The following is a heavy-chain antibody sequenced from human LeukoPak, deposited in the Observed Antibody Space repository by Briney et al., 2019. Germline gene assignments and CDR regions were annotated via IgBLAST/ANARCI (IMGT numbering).Heavy chain of an antibody. CDR1: GYTFTGYY. V-gene: IGHV1-2*02. Sequence: ASVKVSCKASGYTFTGYYMHWVRQAPGQGLEWMGWINPNSGGTNYAQKFQGRVTMTRDTSISTAYMELSRLRSDDPAVYYCAGETRVVTPCGFDPWGQGTLVTVSS. D-gene: IGHD4-23*01. CDR3: AGETRVVTPCGFDP. J-gene: IGHJ5*02. CDR2: INPNSGGT.